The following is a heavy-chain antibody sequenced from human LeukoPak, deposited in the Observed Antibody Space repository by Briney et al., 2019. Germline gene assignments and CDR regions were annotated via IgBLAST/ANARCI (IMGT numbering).Heavy chain of an antibody. CDR1: GFDLNSYA. J-gene: IGHJ4*02. Sequence: TGGSLRLSCAVSGFDLNSYATHWVRQAPGKGLEWVAGIRHDEANSFYADSVQGRFTISRDTSKKLLYLQMNSLRVEDTAVYYCAKEYTPSSPLGELDSWGQGTLVTVSS. CDR2: IRHDEANS. V-gene: IGHV3-30*02. CDR3: AKEYTPSSPLGELDS. D-gene: IGHD6-6*01.